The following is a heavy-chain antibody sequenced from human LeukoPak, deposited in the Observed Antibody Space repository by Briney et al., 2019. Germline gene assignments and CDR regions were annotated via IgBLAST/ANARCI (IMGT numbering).Heavy chain of an antibody. J-gene: IGHJ5*02. V-gene: IGHV3-21*01. D-gene: IGHD5-18*01. CDR3: ARGTAMVTNWFDP. CDR2: ISSSSSYI. CDR1: GFTFSSYS. Sequence: GGSLRPSCAASGFTFSSYSMNWVRQAPGKGLEWVSSISSSSSYIYYADSVKGRFTISRDNAKNSLYLQMNSLRAEDTAVYYCARGTAMVTNWFDPWGQGTLVTVSS.